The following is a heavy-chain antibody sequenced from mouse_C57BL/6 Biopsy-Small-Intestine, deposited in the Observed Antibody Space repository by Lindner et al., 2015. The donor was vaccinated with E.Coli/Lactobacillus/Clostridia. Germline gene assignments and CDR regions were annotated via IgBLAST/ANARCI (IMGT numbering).Heavy chain of an antibody. CDR2: ISSGSSPI. CDR3: ARPYYYAMDY. D-gene: IGHD2-10*01. Sequence: VQLQEVWGGLVKPGGSLKLSCAASGFTFSDYGMHWVRQAPEKGLEWVAYISSGSSPIYYADTVKGRFTISRDNAKNTLFLQMTSLRSEDTAMYYCARPYYYAMDYWGQGTSVTVSS. CDR1: GFTFSDYG. J-gene: IGHJ4*01. V-gene: IGHV5-17*01.